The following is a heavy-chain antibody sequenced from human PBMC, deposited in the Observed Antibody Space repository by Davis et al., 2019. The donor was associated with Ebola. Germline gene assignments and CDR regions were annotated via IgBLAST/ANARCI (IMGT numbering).Heavy chain of an antibody. Sequence: AASVKVSCKASGGTFSSYAISWVRQAPGQGLEWMGGIIPIFGTANYAQKFQGRVTITADEFTSTAYMDLKSLRSEDTAMYYCARVSSDCSSLSCPFGYWGQGTLVIVSS. CDR1: GGTFSSYA. CDR3: ARVSSDCSSLSCPFGY. V-gene: IGHV1-69*13. D-gene: IGHD2-2*01. J-gene: IGHJ4*02. CDR2: IIPIFGTA.